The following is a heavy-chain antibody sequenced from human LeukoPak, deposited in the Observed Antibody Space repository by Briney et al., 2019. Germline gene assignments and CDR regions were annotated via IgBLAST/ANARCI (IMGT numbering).Heavy chain of an antibody. J-gene: IGHJ3*02. D-gene: IGHD1-26*01. CDR3: AREGSGSNPDAFEI. CDR1: GFTFSSYS. V-gene: IGHV3-21*01. CDR2: ITSSSSYI. Sequence: GGSLRLSCAASGFTFSSYSMDWVRQAPGKGLRWVSSITSSSSYIYYVDSVKGRFTISRDNAKNSLYLQMNSLRAEDTAVYYCAREGSGSNPDAFEIWGQGTMVTVSS.